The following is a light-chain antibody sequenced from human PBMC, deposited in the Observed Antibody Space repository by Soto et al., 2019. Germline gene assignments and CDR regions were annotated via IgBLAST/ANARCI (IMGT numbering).Light chain of an antibody. J-gene: IGLJ1*01. CDR2: DVS. V-gene: IGLV2-11*01. CDR1: RSDVGGYNY. Sequence: QSALTQPRSVSGSPGQSVTISCTGTRSDVGGYNYVSWYQQHPGKAPKLMIYDVSKRPSGVPDRFSGSKSGNTASLTISGLQAEDEADYYCCSYAGSYFRVFGTATKLTVL. CDR3: CSYAGSYFRV.